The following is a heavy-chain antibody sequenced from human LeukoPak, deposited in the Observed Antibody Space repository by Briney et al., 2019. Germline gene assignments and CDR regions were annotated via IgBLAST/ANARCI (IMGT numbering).Heavy chain of an antibody. V-gene: IGHV1-2*04. J-gene: IGHJ4*02. D-gene: IGHD6-19*01. Sequence: ASVKVSCKASGYTFTGYYMHWVRQAPGQGLEWMGWINPNSGGANCAQKFQGWVTMTRDTSISTAYMELSRLGSDDTAVYYCARDFYPIAVAESYFDYWGQGTLVTVSS. CDR1: GYTFTGYY. CDR2: INPNSGGA. CDR3: ARDFYPIAVAESYFDY.